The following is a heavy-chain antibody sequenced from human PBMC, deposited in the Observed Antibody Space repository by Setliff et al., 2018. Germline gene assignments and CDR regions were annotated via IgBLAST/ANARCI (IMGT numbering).Heavy chain of an antibody. Sequence: PGGSLRLSCAAPGFTFSSYGMHWVRQAPGKGLEWVAFILYDGSNKYYADSVKGRFTISRDDSKKTLYLQMNSLRAEDTAVYYCAKRGDSSSWLEYWGQGTLVTVSS. D-gene: IGHD6-13*01. CDR3: AKRGDSSSWLEY. V-gene: IGHV3-30*02. J-gene: IGHJ4*02. CDR2: ILYDGSNK. CDR1: GFTFSSYG.